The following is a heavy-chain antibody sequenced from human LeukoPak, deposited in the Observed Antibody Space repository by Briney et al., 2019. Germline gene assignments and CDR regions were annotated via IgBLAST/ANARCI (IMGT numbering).Heavy chain of an antibody. Sequence: GGSLRLSCAASGLTFSSYAMSWRRQAPEKGLEWVSGISSSGGSTYYADSVKGRFTISRDNSKNTLYLQMNSLRAEDTALYYCPKRDLIADRGLDYWGQGTLVTVSS. CDR1: GLTFSSYA. J-gene: IGHJ4*02. D-gene: IGHD3-16*02. CDR3: PKRDLIADRGLDY. V-gene: IGHV3-23*01. CDR2: ISSSGGST.